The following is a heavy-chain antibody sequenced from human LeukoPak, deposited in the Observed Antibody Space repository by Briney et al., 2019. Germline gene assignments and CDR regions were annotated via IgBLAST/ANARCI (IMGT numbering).Heavy chain of an antibody. Sequence: GGSLRLSCAASGFSFSTYAMHWVRRAPGKGLEWVTITSHDESDKYYVDSVKGRFTIPRDNSKNTLYLQMNSLRVEDPAVYYCARDGKYDSSGYYSLDYWGQGTLVTVSS. J-gene: IGHJ4*02. CDR3: ARDGKYDSSGYYSLDY. CDR1: GFSFSTYA. V-gene: IGHV3-30*03. D-gene: IGHD3-22*01. CDR2: TSHDESDK.